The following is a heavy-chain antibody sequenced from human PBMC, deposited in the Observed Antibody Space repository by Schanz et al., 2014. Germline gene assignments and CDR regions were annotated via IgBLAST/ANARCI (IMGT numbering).Heavy chain of an antibody. CDR1: GYTFTTYY. V-gene: IGHV1-46*01. Sequence: QVQLVQSGAEVKKPGVSVKVSCKASGYTFTTYYIHWVRQAPGQGLEWMGKINPSSGTTRIAQNFQGRLTVTRDTSTSTVNMELSSLRPGDTAVYYCARESSNDIVLVPGAVFDHWGQGALVTVSS. CDR2: INPSSGTT. CDR3: ARESSNDIVLVPGAVFDH. J-gene: IGHJ4*02. D-gene: IGHD2-2*01.